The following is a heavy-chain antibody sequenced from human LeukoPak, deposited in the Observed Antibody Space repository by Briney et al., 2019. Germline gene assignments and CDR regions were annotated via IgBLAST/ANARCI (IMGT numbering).Heavy chain of an antibody. V-gene: IGHV1-18*01. D-gene: IGHD1-26*01. J-gene: IGHJ4*02. CDR2: ISVYNGNT. CDR3: ARSIVGATPIDY. Sequence: ASVKVSCKASGYTFPTYGISWVRQAPGQGLEWMGWISVYNGNTNYIQKLQGRVTMTTDTSTSTAYMELRSLRSDDTAVYYCARSIVGATPIDYWGQKTLVTVSS. CDR1: GYTFPTYG.